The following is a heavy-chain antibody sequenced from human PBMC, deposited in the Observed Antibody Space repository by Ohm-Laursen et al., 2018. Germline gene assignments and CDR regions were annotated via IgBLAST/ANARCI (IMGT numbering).Heavy chain of an antibody. CDR3: ARWLRPSYNWFDP. CDR1: GYTFTGYY. CDR2: INPNSGGT. Sequence: GASVKVSCKASGYTFTGYYMHWVRQAPGQGLEWMGWINPNSGGTNYAQKFQDRVTITRDTSISTAYMELSRLRSDDTAVYYCARWLRPSYNWFDPWGQGTLVTVSS. D-gene: IGHD6-6*01. V-gene: IGHV1-2*02. J-gene: IGHJ5*02.